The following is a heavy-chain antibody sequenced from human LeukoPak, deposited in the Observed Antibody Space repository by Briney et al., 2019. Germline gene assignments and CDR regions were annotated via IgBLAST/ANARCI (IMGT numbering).Heavy chain of an antibody. J-gene: IGHJ4*02. Sequence: SQTLSLTCAVSGGSISSGGYAWSWIRQPPGKGLEWIGYIYHSGSTYYNPSLKSRVTISVDRSKNQFSLKLSSVTAADTAVYYCARGAYCSGGSCYSDPYYLDHWGQGTLVTVSS. D-gene: IGHD2-15*01. V-gene: IGHV4-30-2*01. CDR2: IYHSGST. CDR1: GGSISSGGYA. CDR3: ARGAYCSGGSCYSDPYYLDH.